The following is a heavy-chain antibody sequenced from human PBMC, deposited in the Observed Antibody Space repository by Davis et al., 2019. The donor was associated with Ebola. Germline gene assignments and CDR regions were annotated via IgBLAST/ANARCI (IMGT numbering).Heavy chain of an antibody. D-gene: IGHD3-9*01. CDR2: ISYDGRNK. Sequence: GESLKISCAASGFTFKNYGMHWVRQAPGKGLEWVAVISYDGRNKFYADSVKGRFTISRDNAKNSLYLQMNSLRAADTAVYYCARLTKMWGQGTLVTVSS. J-gene: IGHJ4*02. CDR3: ARLTKM. V-gene: IGHV3-30*03. CDR1: GFTFKNYG.